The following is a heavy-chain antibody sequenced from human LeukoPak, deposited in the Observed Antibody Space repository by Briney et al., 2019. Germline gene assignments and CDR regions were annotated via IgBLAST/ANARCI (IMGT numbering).Heavy chain of an antibody. V-gene: IGHV4-59*12. D-gene: IGHD3-10*01. CDR1: GASITRTY. CDR2: VYDTGDT. J-gene: IGHJ4*02. CDR3: ARDLSGSLYFDY. Sequence: SETLSLTCTVSGASITRTYWSWIRQPPGRGLESVGYVYDTGDTSYNPSLKSRVTISVDTSKNQFSLKLSSVTAADTAVYFCARDLSGSLYFDYWGQGVLVTVSS.